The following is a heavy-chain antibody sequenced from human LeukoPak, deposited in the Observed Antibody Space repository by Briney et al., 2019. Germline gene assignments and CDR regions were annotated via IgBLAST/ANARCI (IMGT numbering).Heavy chain of an antibody. CDR3: ARLVIGVGKSGTVVDY. J-gene: IGHJ4*02. Sequence: ASVKVSCKASGYTFTSYYMHWVRQAPGQGLEWMGWINPNSGGTNYAQKFQGRVTMTRDTSISTAYMELSRLRSDDTAVYYCARLVIGVGKSGTVVDYWGQGTLVTVSS. CDR2: INPNSGGT. V-gene: IGHV1-2*02. CDR1: GYTFTSYY. D-gene: IGHD1/OR15-1a*01.